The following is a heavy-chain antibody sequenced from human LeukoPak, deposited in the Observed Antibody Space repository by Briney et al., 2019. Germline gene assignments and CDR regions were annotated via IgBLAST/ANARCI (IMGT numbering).Heavy chain of an antibody. CDR1: GYTFTSYA. V-gene: IGHV1-3*01. D-gene: IGHD3-10*01. Sequence: ASVKVSCKASGYTFTSYAMHWVRQAPGQRLGWMGWINAGNGNTKYSQKFQGRVTITRDTSASTAYMELSSLRSEDTAVYYCARPEITMVRGGSAFDIWGQGTMVTVSS. CDR2: INAGNGNT. CDR3: ARPEITMVRGGSAFDI. J-gene: IGHJ3*02.